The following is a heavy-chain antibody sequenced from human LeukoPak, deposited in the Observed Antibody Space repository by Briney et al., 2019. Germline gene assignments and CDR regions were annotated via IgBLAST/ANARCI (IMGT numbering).Heavy chain of an antibody. CDR1: GGSFSGYY. D-gene: IGHD2-8*02. J-gene: IGHJ3*02. CDR2: INHSGST. CDR3: ARGSRPSGLYRWRDAFDI. V-gene: IGHV4-34*01. Sequence: SETLSLTCAVYGGSFSGYYWSWIRQPPGKGLEWIGEINHSGSTNYNPSLKSRVTISVDTSKNQFSLKLSSVTAADTAVYYCARGSRPSGLYRWRDAFDIWGQGTMVTVSS.